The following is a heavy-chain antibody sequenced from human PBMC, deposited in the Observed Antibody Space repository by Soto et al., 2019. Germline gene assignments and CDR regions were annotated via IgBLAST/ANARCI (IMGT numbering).Heavy chain of an antibody. CDR2: CFFSGST. D-gene: IGHD3-3*01. Sequence: QVQLQVSGPGLVKPSATLSLSCTVSTGSSDSFYWSWIRQPPGKGLEWIGYCFFSGSTNHNPTLKGSVTISSHVSTRNYSPSQTSVTAAATATYYYATCDDGSNSSPIDHWGQGLLVTVSS. CDR3: ATCDDGSNSSPIDH. CDR1: TGSSDSFY. V-gene: IGHV4-59*01. J-gene: IGHJ4*02.